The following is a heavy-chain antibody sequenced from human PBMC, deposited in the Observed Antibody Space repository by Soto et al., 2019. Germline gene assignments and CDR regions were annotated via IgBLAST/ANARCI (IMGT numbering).Heavy chain of an antibody. CDR2: ISAYNGNT. Sequence: QVQLVQSGAEVKKPGASVKVSCKASGYTFTSYGISWVRQAPGQGLEWMGWISAYNGNTNYAQKLQGRVTMTTDTSTSTAYMELRRLRSDDTAVYYCARDEDYYGSGSYIQYYYGMDVWGQGTTVTVAS. V-gene: IGHV1-18*01. CDR3: ARDEDYYGSGSYIQYYYGMDV. CDR1: GYTFTSYG. D-gene: IGHD3-10*01. J-gene: IGHJ6*02.